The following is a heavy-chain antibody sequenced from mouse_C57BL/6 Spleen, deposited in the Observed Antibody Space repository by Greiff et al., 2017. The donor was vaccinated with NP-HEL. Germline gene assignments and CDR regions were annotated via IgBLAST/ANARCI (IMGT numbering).Heavy chain of an antibody. CDR1: GFTFSDYG. Sequence: EVKLQESGGGLVKPGGSLKLSCAASGFTFSDYGMHWVRQAPEKGLEWVAYISSGSSTIYYADTVKGRFTISRDNAKNTLFLQMTSLRSEDTAMYYCAKDYYGSRGRYFDVWGTGTTVTVSS. J-gene: IGHJ1*03. CDR3: AKDYYGSRGRYFDV. CDR2: ISSGSSTI. V-gene: IGHV5-17*01. D-gene: IGHD1-1*01.